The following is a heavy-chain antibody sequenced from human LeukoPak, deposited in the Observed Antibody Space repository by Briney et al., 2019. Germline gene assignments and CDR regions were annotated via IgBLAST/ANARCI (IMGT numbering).Heavy chain of an antibody. D-gene: IGHD4-17*01. Sequence: GGSLRLSCAASGFTFDDYAMHWVRQAPGKGLEWVSGISWNSGSIGYADSVKGRFTISRDNAKNSLYLQMNSLRAEDTAVYYCARAIDYGDYVDYWGQGTLVTVSS. CDR3: ARAIDYGDYVDY. CDR2: ISWNSGSI. V-gene: IGHV3-9*01. CDR1: GFTFDDYA. J-gene: IGHJ4*02.